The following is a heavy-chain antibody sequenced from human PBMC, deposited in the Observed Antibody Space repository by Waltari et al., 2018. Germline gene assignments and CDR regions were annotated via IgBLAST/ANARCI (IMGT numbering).Heavy chain of an antibody. D-gene: IGHD2-15*01. CDR1: GDSISSNGVA. V-gene: IGHV6-1*01. CDR2: TYDVANWYN. CDR3: ARGRNSGFDY. Sequence: QVQLQQSGPELVKPSQTLSLTCDICGDSISSNGVAWNWIRQSTSRGLEWLGRTYDVANWYNDYAVSVTSRITINPDTSKNQFSLQLNSVTPDDTALYYCARGRNSGFDYWGQGTLVTVSS. J-gene: IGHJ4*02.